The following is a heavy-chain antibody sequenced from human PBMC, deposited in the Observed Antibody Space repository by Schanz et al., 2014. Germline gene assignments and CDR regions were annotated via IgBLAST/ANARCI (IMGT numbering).Heavy chain of an antibody. CDR1: GITFSDHY. J-gene: IGHJ4*02. V-gene: IGHV3-72*01. D-gene: IGHD3-16*01. CDR3: VRLDVHDY. CDR2: ITNKPNNYNT. Sequence: EVQLVESGGGLVQPGGSLRLSCAASGITFSDHYMDWVRQAPGKGLEWIGRITNKPNNYNTEYAASVKGRFTISRDDSRNSLYLQMSSLKTEDTAVYYCVRLDVHDYWGQGTLVTVSA.